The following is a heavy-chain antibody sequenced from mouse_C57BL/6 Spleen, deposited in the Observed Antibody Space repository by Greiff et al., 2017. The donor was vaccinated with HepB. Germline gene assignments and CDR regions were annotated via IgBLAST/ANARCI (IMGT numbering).Heavy chain of an antibody. J-gene: IGHJ1*03. CDR1: GFSLSTSGMG. V-gene: IGHV8-12*01. Sequence: QVQLKESGPGILQSSQTLSLTCSFSGFSLSTSGMGVSWIRQPSGKGLEWLAHIYWDDDKRYNPSLKSRLTISKETSRNQVFLKITSVDTADTATYYCARRNGYYYGSSYGYFDVWGTGTTVTVSS. CDR3: ARRNGYYYGSSYGYFDV. D-gene: IGHD1-1*01. CDR2: IYWDDDK.